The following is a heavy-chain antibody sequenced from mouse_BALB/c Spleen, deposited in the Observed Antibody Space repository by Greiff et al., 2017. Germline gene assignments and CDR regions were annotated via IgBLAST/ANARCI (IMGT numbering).Heavy chain of an antibody. CDR1: GFTFSSFG. Sequence: EVKLMESGGDLVKPGGSLKLSCAASGFTFSSFGMHWVRQAPEKGLEWVAYISSGSSTIYYADTVKGRFTISRDNPKNTLFLQMTSLRSEDTAMYYCARSIETAWFAYWGQGTLVTVSA. J-gene: IGHJ3*01. CDR2: ISSGSSTI. CDR3: ARSIETAWFAY. V-gene: IGHV5-17*02.